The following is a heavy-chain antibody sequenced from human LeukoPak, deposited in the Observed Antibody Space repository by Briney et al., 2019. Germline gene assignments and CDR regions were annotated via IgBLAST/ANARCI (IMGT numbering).Heavy chain of an antibody. Sequence: SETLSLTCTVSGRPISSYSDYKWTWIRQPPGKRLEWIGYIYYSGSTNYNPSLRSRVTISVDTSKNQFSLKLTSVTAADTAVYYCAREYSAFDYWSQGTLVTVSS. D-gene: IGHD5-12*01. V-gene: IGHV4-61*08. CDR3: AREYSAFDY. CDR1: GRPISSYSDY. J-gene: IGHJ4*02. CDR2: IYYSGST.